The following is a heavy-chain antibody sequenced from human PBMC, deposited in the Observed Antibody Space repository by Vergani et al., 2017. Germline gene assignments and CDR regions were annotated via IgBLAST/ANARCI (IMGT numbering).Heavy chain of an antibody. CDR1: GGPISSYY. Sequence: QVQLQESGPGLVKPSETLALTCTVSGGPISSYYWSWIRQPAGKGLEWSGRIYTSGNTNYNPSLKSRVTMPVDTSKNQFSLQLSAVTAAGTAVYYCARAGIDSFDIWSQGRMVTVYS. D-gene: IGHD6-13*01. J-gene: IGHJ3*02. V-gene: IGHV4-4*07. CDR2: IYTSGNT. CDR3: ARAGIDSFDI.